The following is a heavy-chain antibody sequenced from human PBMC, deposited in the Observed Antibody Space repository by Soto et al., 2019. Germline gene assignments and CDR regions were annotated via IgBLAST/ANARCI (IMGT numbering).Heavy chain of an antibody. CDR2: ISGSGGST. CDR1: GFTFSSYA. CDR3: AKDQVLLLWFGEPSDAFDI. V-gene: IGHV3-23*01. J-gene: IGHJ3*02. Sequence: GGSLRLSCAASGFTFSSYAMSWVRQAPGKGLEWVSAISGSGGSTYYADYVKGRFTISRDNSKNTLYLQMNSLRAEDTAVYYCAKDQVLLLWFGEPSDAFDIWGQGTMVTVSS. D-gene: IGHD3-10*01.